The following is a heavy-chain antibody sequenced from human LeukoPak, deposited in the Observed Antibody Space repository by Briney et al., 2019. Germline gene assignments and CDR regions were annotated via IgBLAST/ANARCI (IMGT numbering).Heavy chain of an antibody. D-gene: IGHD2-2*01. CDR3: ARGGGDCSSTSCYAFDI. Sequence: SETLSLTCAVYGGSFSGYYWSWIRQPPGKGPEWIGEINHSGSTNYNPSLKSRVTISVDTSKNQFSLKLSSVTAADTAVYYCARGGGDCSSTSCYAFDIWGQGTMVTVSS. J-gene: IGHJ3*02. CDR2: INHSGST. CDR1: GGSFSGYY. V-gene: IGHV4-34*01.